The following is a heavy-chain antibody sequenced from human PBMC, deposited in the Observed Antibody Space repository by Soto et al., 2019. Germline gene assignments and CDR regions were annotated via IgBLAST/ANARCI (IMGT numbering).Heavy chain of an antibody. Sequence: SLKISCAASGFTFDDYAMHWVRQAPGKGLEWVSGISWNSGSIGYADSVKGRFTISRDNAKNSLYLQMNSLRAEDTALYYCAKGPRYSSSSYYYYGMDVWGQGTTVTVSS. D-gene: IGHD6-6*01. CDR2: ISWNSGSI. CDR1: GFTFDDYA. J-gene: IGHJ6*02. V-gene: IGHV3-9*01. CDR3: AKGPRYSSSSYYYYGMDV.